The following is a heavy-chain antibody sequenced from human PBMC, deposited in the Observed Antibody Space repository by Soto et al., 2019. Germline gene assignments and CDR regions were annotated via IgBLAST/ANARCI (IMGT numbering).Heavy chain of an antibody. D-gene: IGHD6-25*01. CDR2: MNPNSGNT. V-gene: IGHV1-8*01. CDR3: ARDLAGRIDY. CDR1: GYTLTELS. Sequence: ASVKVSCKVSGYTLTELSMHWVRQATGQGLEWMGWMNPNSGNTGYAQKFQGRVTMTRNTSISTAYMELSSLRSEDTAVYYCARDLAGRIDYWGQGTLVTVSS. J-gene: IGHJ4*02.